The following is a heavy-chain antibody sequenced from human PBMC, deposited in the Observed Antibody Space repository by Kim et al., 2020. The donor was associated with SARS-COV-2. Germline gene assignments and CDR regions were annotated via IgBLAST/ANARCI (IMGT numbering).Heavy chain of an antibody. CDR3: ARHVKEMASTAPVDGRDI. D-gene: IGHD3-9*01. Sequence: SETLSLTCTVSGGPTNGYYWSWIRQPPGKGLEWIGDFYGAGFGDSNPSLKSRVTISVDTSKKQLSLKLTSATAADTAVYYCARHVKEMASTAPVDGRDI. J-gene: IGHJ3*02. V-gene: IGHV4-59*08. CDR2: FYGAGFG. CDR1: GGPTNGYY.